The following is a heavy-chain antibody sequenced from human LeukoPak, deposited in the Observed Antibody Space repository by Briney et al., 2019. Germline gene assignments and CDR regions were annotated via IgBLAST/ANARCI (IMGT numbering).Heavy chain of an antibody. CDR1: GGSISSYY. V-gene: IGHV4-59*06. CDR2: IYYSGSA. J-gene: IGHJ4*02. D-gene: IGHD3-10*01. Sequence: PSETLSLTCTVSGGSISSYYWSWIRQPPGKGLEWIGYIYYSGSAYYNPSLKSRVTISVDTSENQFSLKLSSVTAADTAVYYCARVNYGSATKEDYWGQGTLVTVSS. CDR3: ARVNYGSATKEDY.